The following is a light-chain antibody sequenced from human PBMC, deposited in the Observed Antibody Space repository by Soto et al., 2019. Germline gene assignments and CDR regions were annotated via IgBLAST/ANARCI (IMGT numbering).Light chain of an antibody. CDR1: QSVRSNY. J-gene: IGKJ2*01. V-gene: IGKV3-20*01. Sequence: EIVLTQSPGTLSLSPGERATLSCRASQSVRSNYLAWYQQKPRQAPSLLIYGASPRATGIPDRFSGSGSGTDFTLTITRLEPEDFAVYYCHQYGISPGTFGQGTKLEIK. CDR2: GAS. CDR3: HQYGISPGT.